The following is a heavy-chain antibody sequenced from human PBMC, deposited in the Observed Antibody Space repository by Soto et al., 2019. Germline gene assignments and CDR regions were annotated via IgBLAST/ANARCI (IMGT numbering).Heavy chain of an antibody. Sequence: PAGTLSLTCTISGFSISVYYLTWIRQSPRQGLEWIGYVYDNGRPYYSPRLKSRVNNSADTSKIQIYMMLTDATAADKGVNYCAKGVGSSSSRYWGRGTLVTVSS. CDR1: GFSISVYY. CDR2: VYDNGRP. D-gene: IGHD1-26*01. J-gene: IGHJ4*02. V-gene: IGHV4-59*01. CDR3: AKGVGSSSSRY.